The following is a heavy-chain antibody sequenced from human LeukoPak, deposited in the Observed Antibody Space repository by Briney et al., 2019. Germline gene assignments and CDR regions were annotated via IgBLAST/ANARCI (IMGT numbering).Heavy chain of an antibody. CDR2: IYYNGNT. J-gene: IGHJ4*02. CDR3: ARIRHVGGTDY. D-gene: IGHD6-19*01. CDR1: GFTFSSYA. Sequence: GSLRLSCAASGFTFSSYAMSWVRQAPGKGLEWIVTIYYNGNTYYNPSLKSRVTISIDTSKNQFSLKLSSVTAADTAVYFCARIRHVGGTDYWGRGTLVTVSS. V-gene: IGHV4-38-2*01.